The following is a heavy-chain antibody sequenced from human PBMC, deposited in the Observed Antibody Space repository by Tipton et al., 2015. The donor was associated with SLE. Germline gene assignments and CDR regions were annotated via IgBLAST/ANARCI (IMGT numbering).Heavy chain of an antibody. Sequence: TLSLTCTVSGGSISSYYWSWIRQPAGKGLEWIGRIYTSGSTNYNPSLKSRVTIVSDMSTSTAYMELNSLRSEDTAVYYCAALTHLERGYIYGYSEYWGQGTLVTVSS. V-gene: IGHV4-4*07. J-gene: IGHJ4*02. D-gene: IGHD5-18*01. CDR3: AALTHLERGYIYGYSEY. CDR1: GGSISSYY. CDR2: IYTSGST.